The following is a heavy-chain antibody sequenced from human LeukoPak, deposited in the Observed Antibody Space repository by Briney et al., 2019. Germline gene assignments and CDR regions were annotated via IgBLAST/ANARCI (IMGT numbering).Heavy chain of an antibody. D-gene: IGHD4-23*01. V-gene: IGHV4-61*02. CDR3: ARGRPSGGFFDY. Sequence: SQTLSLTCTVSGDSISRNSHYWCWIRQSAGKGLEWIGRLNPSGNINYNPSLKSRLTMSLDPSENKLSLKLSSVTAADTAVYYCARGRPSGGFFDYWGQGALVTVSS. CDR2: LNPSGNI. CDR1: GDSISRNSHY. J-gene: IGHJ4*02.